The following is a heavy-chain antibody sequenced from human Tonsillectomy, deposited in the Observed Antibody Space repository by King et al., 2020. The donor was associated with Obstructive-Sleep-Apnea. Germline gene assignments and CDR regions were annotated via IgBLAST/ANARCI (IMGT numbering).Heavy chain of an antibody. Sequence: GQLVQSGAEVKKPGASVKVSCKASGYTFTSYYMHWVRQAPGQGLEWMGIINPGSGSTTYAQKFQGRVTMTRDTSTSTVYMELRSLSSEDTAVYYCARDPLSIAGAFYYGMDVWGHGTTVIVSS. J-gene: IGHJ6*02. CDR2: INPGSGST. V-gene: IGHV1-46*01. CDR3: ARDPLSIAGAFYYGMDV. D-gene: IGHD6-13*01. CDR1: GYTFTSYY.